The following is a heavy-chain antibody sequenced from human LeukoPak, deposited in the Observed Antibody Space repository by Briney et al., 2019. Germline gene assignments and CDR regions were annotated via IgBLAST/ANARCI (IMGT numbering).Heavy chain of an antibody. CDR3: ARISYPAGFDY. CDR2: INPSGGST. Sequence: ASVKVSCKASGYTFTTYYIHWVRQAPGQGLEWMGIINPSGGSTSYAQKFQGRVTMTGDTSTSTVYMELSSLRSEDTAVYYCARISYPAGFDYWGQGALVTVSS. CDR1: GYTFTTYY. J-gene: IGHJ4*02. V-gene: IGHV1-46*01.